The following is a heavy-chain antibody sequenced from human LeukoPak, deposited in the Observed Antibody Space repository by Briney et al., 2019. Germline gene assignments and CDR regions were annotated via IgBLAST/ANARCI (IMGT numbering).Heavy chain of an antibody. CDR3: ARGPVSFWVDAFDI. CDR1: GSTFTSYG. Sequence: ASVKVSCKASGSTFTSYGINWVRQATGQGLEWMGWMNPNSGNTGYAQKFQGRVTMTRNTSISTAYMELSSLRSEDTAVYYCARGPVSFWVDAFDIWGQGTMVTVSS. J-gene: IGHJ3*02. CDR2: MNPNSGNT. V-gene: IGHV1-8*01. D-gene: IGHD3-16*01.